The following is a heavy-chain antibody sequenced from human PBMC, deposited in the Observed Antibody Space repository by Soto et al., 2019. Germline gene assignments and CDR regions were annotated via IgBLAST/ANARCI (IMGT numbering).Heavy chain of an antibody. CDR3: ARTPYCSGGSCYSQGFDYYDSSGYYLPDY. V-gene: IGHV5-10-1*01. CDR1: GYSFTSYW. Sequence: GESLKISFKGSGYSFTSYWISWVRQMPGKGLEWMGRIDPSDSYTNYSPSFQGHVTISADKSISTAYLKWSSLKASDTAMYYCARTPYCSGGSCYSQGFDYYDSSGYYLPDYWGQGTLVTVSS. CDR2: IDPSDSYT. D-gene: IGHD3-22*01. J-gene: IGHJ4*02.